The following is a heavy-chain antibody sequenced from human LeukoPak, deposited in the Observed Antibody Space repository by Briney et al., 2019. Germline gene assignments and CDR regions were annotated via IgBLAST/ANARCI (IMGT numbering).Heavy chain of an antibody. D-gene: IGHD2-15*01. Sequence: GESLKISCKGSGYSFTTYWIAWVRQMPGKGLEYVGIIYPGDSDTRYSPSFQGQVTISADKSISTAYLQWSSLKASDTAMYYCARHRSPSVDCSGGSCYNYYYGMDVWGQGTTVTVSS. CDR3: ARHRSPSVDCSGGSCYNYYYGMDV. CDR2: IYPGDSDT. CDR1: GYSFTTYW. V-gene: IGHV5-51*01. J-gene: IGHJ6*01.